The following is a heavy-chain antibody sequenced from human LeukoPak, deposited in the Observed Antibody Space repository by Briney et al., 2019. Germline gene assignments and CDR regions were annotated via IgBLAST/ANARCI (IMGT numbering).Heavy chain of an antibody. D-gene: IGHD3-22*01. V-gene: IGHV4-59*08. CDR3: ARQLYDSSGYPFDY. Sequence: SETLSLTCIVSGASITTYYWSCIRPPPGKGLECIGYIYHSRSTKYNPSLKSRVTISVDTSKNQFSLRLSSVTAADTAVYYCARQLYDSSGYPFDYWGQGTLVTVSS. J-gene: IGHJ4*02. CDR1: GASITTYY. CDR2: IYHSRST.